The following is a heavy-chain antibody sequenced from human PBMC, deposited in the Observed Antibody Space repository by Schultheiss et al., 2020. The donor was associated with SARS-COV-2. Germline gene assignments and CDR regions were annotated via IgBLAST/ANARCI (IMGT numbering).Heavy chain of an antibody. CDR2: INPNSGGT. CDR1: GYTFTGYY. Sequence: ASVKVSCKASGYTFTGYYMHWVRQAPGQGLEWMGWINPNSGGTNYAQKFQGWVTMTRDTSISTAYMELRSLRSDDTAVYYCARPCRGSSLDALDIWGQGTMVTVSS. V-gene: IGHV1-2*04. CDR3: ARPCRGSSLDALDI. D-gene: IGHD6-13*01. J-gene: IGHJ3*02.